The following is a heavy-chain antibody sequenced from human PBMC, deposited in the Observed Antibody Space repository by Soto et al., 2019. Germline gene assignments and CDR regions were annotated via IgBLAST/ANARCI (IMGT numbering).Heavy chain of an antibody. J-gene: IGHJ4*02. CDR2: ISAYNGNT. Sequence: ASVKVSCKASGYTFASYAISWMRQAPGQGLEWMGWISAYNGNTNYAQKLQGRVTMTTDTSTSTAYMEVRSLRSDDTAVYYCAREVAFHFDNWGQGTMVTVSS. CDR3: AREVAFHFDN. V-gene: IGHV1-18*01. CDR1: GYTFASYA.